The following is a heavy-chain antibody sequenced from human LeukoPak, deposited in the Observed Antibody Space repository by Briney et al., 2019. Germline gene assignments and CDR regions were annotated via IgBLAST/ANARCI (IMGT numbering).Heavy chain of an antibody. Sequence: GGSLRLSCAASGFTFSSYSMNWVRQAPGKGLEWVSYISSSSSTIYYADSVKGRFTISRDNSKNTLYLQMNSLRAEDTAVYYCAREYGDYVGLYYYGMDVWGQGTTVTVSS. CDR3: AREYGDYVGLYYYGMDV. J-gene: IGHJ6*02. CDR1: GFTFSSYS. D-gene: IGHD4-17*01. CDR2: ISSSSSTI. V-gene: IGHV3-48*01.